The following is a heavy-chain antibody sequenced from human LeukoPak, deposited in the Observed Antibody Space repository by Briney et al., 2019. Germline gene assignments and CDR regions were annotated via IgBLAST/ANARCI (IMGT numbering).Heavy chain of an antibody. CDR1: GFTFASYG. CDR2: ISGRDDNT. Sequence: SGGSLRLSCAASGFTFASYGMSWVRQAPGKGLEWVSAISGRDDNTYYADSVKGRFNIYRDNSKNTLYLQMNSLRAEDTAVYYCAKRSDYSGNWNYFDYWGQGTPVTVSA. CDR3: AKRSDYSGNWNYFDY. D-gene: IGHD4-23*01. J-gene: IGHJ4*02. V-gene: IGHV3-23*01.